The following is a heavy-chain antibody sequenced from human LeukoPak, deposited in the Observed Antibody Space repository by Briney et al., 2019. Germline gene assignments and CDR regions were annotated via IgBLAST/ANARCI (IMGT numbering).Heavy chain of an antibody. CDR2: INHSGST. D-gene: IGHD6-13*01. V-gene: IGHV4-34*01. Sequence: SETLSLTCAVYGGSFSGYYWSWICQPPGKGLEWIGEINHSGSTNYNPSLKSRVTISVDTSKNQFSLKLHSVTAADTAVYYCARLGGAAAGGRAIFDPRGQGTLVTVSS. J-gene: IGHJ5*02. CDR3: ARLGGAAAGGRAIFDP. CDR1: GGSFSGYY.